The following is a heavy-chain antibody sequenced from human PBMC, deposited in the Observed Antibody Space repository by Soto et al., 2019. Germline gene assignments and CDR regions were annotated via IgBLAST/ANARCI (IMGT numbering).Heavy chain of an antibody. CDR1: GGSISSGDYY. Sequence: SETLSLTCTVSGGSISSGDYYWSWIRQPPGKGLEWIGYIYYSGSTYYNPSLKSRVSISVDTSKNQFSLKLSSVTAADTAVYYCARVGDSSGHFDYWGQGTLVTVSS. D-gene: IGHD3-22*01. V-gene: IGHV4-30-4*01. J-gene: IGHJ4*02. CDR2: IYYSGST. CDR3: ARVGDSSGHFDY.